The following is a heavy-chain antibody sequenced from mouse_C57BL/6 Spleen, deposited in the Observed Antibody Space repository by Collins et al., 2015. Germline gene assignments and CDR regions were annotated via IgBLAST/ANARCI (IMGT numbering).Heavy chain of an antibody. V-gene: IGHV5-6-4*01. CDR3: TRDDGNYDAMDY. Sequence: EVMLVESGGGLVKPGGSLKLSCAASGFTFSSYAMSWVRQTPEKRLEWVATISSGGSYTYYPDSVKGRFTISRDNAKNTLYLQMSSLKSEDTAMYYCTRDDGNYDAMDYWGQGTSVTVSS. J-gene: IGHJ4*01. D-gene: IGHD2-1*01. CDR1: GFTFSSYA. CDR2: ISSGGSYT.